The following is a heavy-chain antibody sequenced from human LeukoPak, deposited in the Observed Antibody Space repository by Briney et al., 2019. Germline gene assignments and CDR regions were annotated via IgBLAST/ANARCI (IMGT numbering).Heavy chain of an antibody. D-gene: IGHD2-8*01. J-gene: IGHJ4*02. CDR3: AKDRGDPVWYFDY. CDR2: ISYDGSNK. CDR1: GFTFSSYC. V-gene: IGHV3-30*18. Sequence: GRALRLSCAASGFTFSSYCMHWVRQAPGKGLEWVSVISYDGSNKYYADSVKGRFTISRDNSKNTLYLQMDSLRAEDTAVYYCAKDRGDPVWYFDYWGQGTLVTVSS.